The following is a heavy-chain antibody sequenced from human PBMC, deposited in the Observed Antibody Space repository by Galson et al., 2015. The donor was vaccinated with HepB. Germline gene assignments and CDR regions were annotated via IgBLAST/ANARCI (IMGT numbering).Heavy chain of an antibody. CDR3: STLLGSSVEYVDS. V-gene: IGHV3-9*01. CDR1: GLIFEDYV. CDR2: ISWNSNSI. Sequence: SLRLSCAASGLIFEDYVMHWVRQAPGKGLEWISSISWNSNSIDYADSVRGRFTISRDNAKNSLYLEMNSLRTEDTAFYYCSTLLGSSVEYVDSWGQETLVTVSS. D-gene: IGHD6-6*01. J-gene: IGHJ4*02.